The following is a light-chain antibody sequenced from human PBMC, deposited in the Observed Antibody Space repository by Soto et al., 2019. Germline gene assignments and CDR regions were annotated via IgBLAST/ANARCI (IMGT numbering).Light chain of an antibody. Sequence: QSVLTQPPSVSGSPGQSVAISCTGTSSDVGSFNRVSWYQQPPGTAPKLLIYEVSNRPSGVPDRFSGSKSGNTASLTISGLQAEDEADYYCNSYTISSTYVFGTGTKVTVL. CDR1: SSDVGSFNR. J-gene: IGLJ1*01. V-gene: IGLV2-18*02. CDR3: NSYTISSTYV. CDR2: EVS.